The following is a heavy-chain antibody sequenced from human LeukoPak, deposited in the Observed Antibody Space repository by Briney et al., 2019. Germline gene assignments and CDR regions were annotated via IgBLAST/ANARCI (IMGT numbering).Heavy chain of an antibody. CDR3: ARDACGGSCYGISDYMDV. V-gene: IGHV1-46*01. CDR2: INPSGGST. CDR1: GYTFTSYY. J-gene: IGHJ6*03. Sequence: ASVKVSCKASGYTFTSYYMHWVRQAPGQGLEWMGIINPSGGSTSYAEKFQGRVTMTRDMSTSTVYMELSSLRSEDTAVYYRARDACGGSCYGISDYMDVWGKGTTVTVSS. D-gene: IGHD2-15*01.